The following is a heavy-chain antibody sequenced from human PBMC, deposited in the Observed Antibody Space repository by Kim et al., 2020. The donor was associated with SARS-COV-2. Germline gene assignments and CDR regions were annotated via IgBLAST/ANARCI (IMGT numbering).Heavy chain of an antibody. V-gene: IGHV3-15*01. D-gene: IGHD1-1*01. J-gene: IGHJ6*02. Sequence: GGSLRLSCAGSGFTFTNAWMSWVRQAPGKGLEWVGRIKRKSDGETTDYAAPVKGRFTISRDDSKNTLYLQINNLKTEDTAVYYCVTTGEWMDVWGQGTTVTVSS. CDR3: VTTGEWMDV. CDR2: IKRKSDGETT. CDR1: GFTFTNAW.